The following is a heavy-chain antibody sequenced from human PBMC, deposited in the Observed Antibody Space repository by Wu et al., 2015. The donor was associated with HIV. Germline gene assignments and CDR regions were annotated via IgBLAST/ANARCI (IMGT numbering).Heavy chain of an antibody. CDR2: IIPISKTA. J-gene: IGHJ4*02. V-gene: IGHV1-69*12. CDR3: AREPQCSTPSCYYDY. CDR1: GGTFSSYA. D-gene: IGHD2-2*01. Sequence: QVQLVQSGAEVKKPGSSVRVSCKASGGTFSSYAFSWVRQAPGQGLEWMGGIIPISKTADYAQKFQGRVTITADESTRTIYMALTGLRSEDTAIYFCAREPQCSTPSCYYDYWSQGTLVTVSS.